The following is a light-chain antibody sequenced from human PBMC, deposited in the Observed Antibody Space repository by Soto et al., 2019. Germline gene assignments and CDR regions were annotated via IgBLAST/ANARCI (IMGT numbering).Light chain of an antibody. Sequence: EIVLTQSPGTLSLSPGERATLSCRASQYVSTTFFAWYQQKPGQAPRLLIYGTSNRATGIPDRFSGSGSGTDFTLTISSQEPEDFAVYYCQQYGSSPLTFGGGTRMEIK. V-gene: IGKV3-20*01. CDR3: QQYGSSPLT. CDR2: GTS. CDR1: QYVSTTF. J-gene: IGKJ4*01.